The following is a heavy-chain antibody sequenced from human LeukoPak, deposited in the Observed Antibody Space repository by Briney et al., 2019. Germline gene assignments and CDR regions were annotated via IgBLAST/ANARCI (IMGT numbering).Heavy chain of an antibody. Sequence: SVKASCKASGGTFSSYAISWVRQAPGQGLEWMGRIIPILGIANYAQKFQGRVTITADKPTSTAYMELSSLRSEDTAVYYCAKEMATMYYYYGMDVWGQGTTVTVSS. V-gene: IGHV1-69*04. CDR3: AKEMATMYYYYGMDV. J-gene: IGHJ6*02. CDR2: IIPILGIA. D-gene: IGHD5-24*01. CDR1: GGTFSSYA.